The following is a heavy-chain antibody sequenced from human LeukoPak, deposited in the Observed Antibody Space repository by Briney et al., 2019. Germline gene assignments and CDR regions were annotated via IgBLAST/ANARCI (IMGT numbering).Heavy chain of an antibody. V-gene: IGHV3-21*01. CDR1: GFTFSSYN. D-gene: IGHD3-3*01. Sequence: SGGSLRLSCAASGFTFSSYNMNWVRQAPGKGLEWVSSISSSSSYIYYADSVKGRFTISRDNAKNSLYLQMNSLRAEDTAVYYCAVLRFLEWSEGGFDYWGQGTLVTVSS. CDR3: AVLRFLEWSEGGFDY. CDR2: ISSSSSYI. J-gene: IGHJ4*02.